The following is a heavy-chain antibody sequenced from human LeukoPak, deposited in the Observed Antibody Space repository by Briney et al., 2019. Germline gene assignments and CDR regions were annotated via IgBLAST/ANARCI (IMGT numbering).Heavy chain of an antibody. V-gene: IGHV1-69*05. D-gene: IGHD5-24*01. CDR2: IIPIFGTA. J-gene: IGHJ4*02. CDR3: AQHRDGYNFNFDY. Sequence: ASVKVSCKASGYTFTSYGISWVRQAPGQGLEWMGGIIPIFGTANYAQKFQGRVTITTDESTSTAYMELSSLRSEDTAVYYCAQHRDGYNFNFDYWGQGTLVTVSS. CDR1: GYTFTSYG.